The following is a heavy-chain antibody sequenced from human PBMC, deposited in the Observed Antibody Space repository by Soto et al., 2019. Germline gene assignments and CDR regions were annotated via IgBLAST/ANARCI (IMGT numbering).Heavy chain of an antibody. CDR3: ARSRDNYYYGMDV. J-gene: IGHJ6*02. D-gene: IGHD2-15*01. CDR1: GDSISGYY. Sequence: SETLSLTCTVSGDSISGYYWSWIRQHPGKGLEWIGYIYYSGSTYYNPSLKSRVTISVDTSKNQFSLKLSSVTAADTAVYYCARSRDNYYYGMDVWGQGTTVTVSS. V-gene: IGHV4-31*03. CDR2: IYYSGST.